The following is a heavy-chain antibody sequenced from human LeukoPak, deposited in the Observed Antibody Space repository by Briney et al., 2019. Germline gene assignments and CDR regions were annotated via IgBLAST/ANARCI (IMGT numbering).Heavy chain of an antibody. CDR2: INHSGST. CDR1: DGSFSGYY. D-gene: IGHD5-24*01. V-gene: IGHV4-34*01. CDR3: ARVRRGRGLHPPRYYVRTV. J-gene: IGHJ6*04. Sequence: PSETLSLTCAVYDGSFSGYYWSWIRQPPGKGLEWIGEINHSGSTNYNPSLKSRVTISVDTSKNQFSLKLSSVTAADTAVYYCARVRRGRGLHPPRYYVRTVGAKGPT.